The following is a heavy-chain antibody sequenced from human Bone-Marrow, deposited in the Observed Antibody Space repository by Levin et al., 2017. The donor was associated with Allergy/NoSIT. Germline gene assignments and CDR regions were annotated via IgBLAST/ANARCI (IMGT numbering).Heavy chain of an antibody. V-gene: IGHV3-33*01. J-gene: IGHJ4*02. CDR3: ASGDAYSSSCPTL. D-gene: IGHD6-13*01. CDR2: IWYDGSNK. CDR1: GFTFSSYG. Sequence: PGGSLRLSCAASGFTFSSYGMHWVRQAPGKGLEWVAVIWYDGSNKYYADSVKGRFTISRDNSKNTLYLQMNSLRAEDTAVYYCASGDAYSSSCPTLWGQGTLVTVSS.